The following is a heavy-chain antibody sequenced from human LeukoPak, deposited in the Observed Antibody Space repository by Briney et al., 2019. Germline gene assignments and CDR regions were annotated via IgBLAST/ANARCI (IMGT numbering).Heavy chain of an antibody. CDR2: MNPNSGNT. CDR1: GYTFTSYD. Sequence: ASVTVSCTASGYTFTSYDINWVRQATGQGLEWMGWMNPNSGNTGYAQKFQGRVTMTRNTSISTAYMELSSLRSEDTAVYYCAREMDDFWSGPQTRYYYYGMDVWGQGTTVTVSS. D-gene: IGHD3-3*01. CDR3: AREMDDFWSGPQTRYYYYGMDV. V-gene: IGHV1-8*01. J-gene: IGHJ6*02.